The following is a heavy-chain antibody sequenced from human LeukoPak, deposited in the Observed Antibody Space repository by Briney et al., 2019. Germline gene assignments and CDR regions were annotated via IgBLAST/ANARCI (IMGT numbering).Heavy chain of an antibody. J-gene: IGHJ3*02. D-gene: IGHD1-26*01. Sequence: SETLSLTCTVSGYSISSGYYWGWIRQSPGKGVEWIGTIYHSGSTYYNPSLKSRVTMSADTSKNQFSLRLTSVTAADTAVYHCARVWLATVAAFDIWRQETMVTVSS. CDR3: ARVWLATVAAFDI. V-gene: IGHV4-38-2*02. CDR1: GYSISSGYY. CDR2: IYHSGST.